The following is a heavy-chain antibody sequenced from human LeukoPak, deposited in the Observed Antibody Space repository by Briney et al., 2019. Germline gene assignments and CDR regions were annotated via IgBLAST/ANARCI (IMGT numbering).Heavy chain of an antibody. V-gene: IGHV3-23*01. D-gene: IGHD3-9*01. CDR1: GLTFSSYA. CDR2: ISGSGGST. J-gene: IGHJ4*02. Sequence: GGSQRLSCAASGLTFSSYAMSWVRQAPGKGLEWVSAISGSGGSTYYADSVKGRFTISRDNSKNTLYLQMNSLRAQDTAVYYCAKDRKGYYDILTGYYRPYYFDYWGQGTLVTVSS. CDR3: AKDRKGYYDILTGYYRPYYFDY.